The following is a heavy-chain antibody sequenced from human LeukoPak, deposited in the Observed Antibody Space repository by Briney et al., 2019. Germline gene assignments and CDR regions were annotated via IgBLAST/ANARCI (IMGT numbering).Heavy chain of an antibody. Sequence: PGGSLRLSCAASGFTFSSYSMNWVRQAPGKGLEWVSYISSSSSTIYYADSVKGRFTISRDNAKNPLYLQMNSLRAEDTAVYYCARDLLMVYAAIDYWGQGTLVTVSS. D-gene: IGHD2-8*01. CDR2: ISSSSSTI. CDR3: ARDLLMVYAAIDY. CDR1: GFTFSSYS. J-gene: IGHJ4*02. V-gene: IGHV3-48*01.